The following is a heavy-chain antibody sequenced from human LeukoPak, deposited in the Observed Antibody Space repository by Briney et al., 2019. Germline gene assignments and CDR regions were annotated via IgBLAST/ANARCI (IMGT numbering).Heavy chain of an antibody. D-gene: IGHD6-13*01. CDR3: ASLRYSSSWEFDY. CDR1: GGSISSGGYS. J-gene: IGHJ4*02. V-gene: IGHV4-30-2*01. Sequence: SETLSLTCAVSGGSISSGGYSWSWIRQPPGKGLEWIGYIYHSGSTYYNPSLKSRVTISVDRSKNQFSLKLSSVTAADTAVYYCASLRYSSSWEFDYWGQGTLVTVSS. CDR2: IYHSGST.